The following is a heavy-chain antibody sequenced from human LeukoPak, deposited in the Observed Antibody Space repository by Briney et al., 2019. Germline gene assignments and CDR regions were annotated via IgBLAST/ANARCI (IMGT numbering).Heavy chain of an antibody. D-gene: IGHD1-1*01. CDR2: VDHTGST. CDR3: ARGRVSSSTWYSTYYYYFYMDV. CDR1: DDSITMYY. J-gene: IGHJ6*03. V-gene: IGHV4-59*01. Sequence: SETLSLTCSVSDDSITMYYWTWIRQPPGKGLEWVGYVDHTGSTNFNTSLNGRVSISRDTTKNLFSTRLTSVTAADTAVYFCARGRVSSSTWYSTYYYYFYMDVWGKGTTVTVSS.